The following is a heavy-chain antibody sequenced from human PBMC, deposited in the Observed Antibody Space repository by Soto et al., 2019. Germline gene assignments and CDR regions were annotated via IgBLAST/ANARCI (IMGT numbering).Heavy chain of an antibody. Sequence: DVQLLESGGGLVQWGGSLRLSCVTSGFTFSTYGMIWVRQAPGRGLEWVSYGGSGGSRYYAESVKGRFTSSRDNSKNTLSLEMNSLRAEDTATYYCVKFRGRAYPYYYMDVWGKGTTVNVSS. V-gene: IGHV3-23*01. D-gene: IGHD3-10*01. CDR3: VKFRGRAYPYYYMDV. J-gene: IGHJ6*03. CDR1: GFTFSTYG. CDR2: YGGSGGSR.